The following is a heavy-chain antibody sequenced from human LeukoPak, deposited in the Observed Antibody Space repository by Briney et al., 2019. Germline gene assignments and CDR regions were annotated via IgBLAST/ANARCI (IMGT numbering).Heavy chain of an antibody. Sequence: GSLRLSCAASGFTFSSYSMNWVRQAPGKGLEWVSSINNVGSHIYYAGSVRGRFTISRDNAKNLLYLQMDSLRAEDTAVYYCARDPTQYLRYGYFDYWGQGTLVTVSS. CDR3: ARDPTQYLRYGYFDY. CDR2: INNVGSHI. V-gene: IGHV3-21*01. D-gene: IGHD4-11*01. CDR1: GFTFSSYS. J-gene: IGHJ4*02.